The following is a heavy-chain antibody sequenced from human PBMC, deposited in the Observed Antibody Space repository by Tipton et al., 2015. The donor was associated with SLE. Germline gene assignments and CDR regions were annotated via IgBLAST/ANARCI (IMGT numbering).Heavy chain of an antibody. Sequence: TLSLTCTVSGGSVSSTNYYWSWIRQPAGRGLEWIGRFYSSGTTNYHPSLKHRLSISIDTSNNQFSLSLYSVTVDDTAVYYCARQGTGFGSGRDDYWGQGILVTVSS. CDR2: FYSSGTT. V-gene: IGHV4-61*02. D-gene: IGHD1-14*01. CDR1: GGSVSSTNYY. J-gene: IGHJ4*02. CDR3: ARQGTGFGSGRDDY.